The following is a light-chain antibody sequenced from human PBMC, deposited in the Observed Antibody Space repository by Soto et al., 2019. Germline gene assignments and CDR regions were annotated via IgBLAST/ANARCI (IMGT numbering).Light chain of an antibody. J-gene: IGKJ1*01. CDR2: GAS. Sequence: LTQSPGTLSLSQGERATLSCRASQSVSSSYLAWYQQKPGQAPRLLIYGASSRATGIPDRFSGSGSGTDFTLTISRLEPEDFAVYYCQQYGSSGTFGQGTKVDIK. V-gene: IGKV3-20*01. CDR3: QQYGSSGT. CDR1: QSVSSSY.